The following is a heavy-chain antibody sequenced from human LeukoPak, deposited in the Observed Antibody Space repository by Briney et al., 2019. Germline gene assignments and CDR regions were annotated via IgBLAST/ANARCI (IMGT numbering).Heavy chain of an antibody. D-gene: IGHD6-19*01. J-gene: IGHJ5*02. V-gene: IGHV4-34*01. Sequence: SETLSLTCAVYSGSFSGYYWSWIRQPPGKGLEWIGEINHSGSTNYNPSLKSRVTISVDTSKNQFSLKLSSVTAADTAVYYCARGYSSGWYRGNWFDPWGQGTLVTVSS. CDR1: SGSFSGYY. CDR3: ARGYSSGWYRGNWFDP. CDR2: INHSGST.